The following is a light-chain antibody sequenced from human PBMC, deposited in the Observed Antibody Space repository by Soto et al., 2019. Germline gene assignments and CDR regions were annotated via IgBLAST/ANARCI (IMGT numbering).Light chain of an antibody. Sequence: IQLPPSPPSVWASVPGIVTITCLASQSISNFLNWIQHKPGKAPKVLISAASALQSGVPSRFSGSVSGTDFTLTISSLQPEDSASYYCQQYHNSVLTFGGGTKVDIK. J-gene: IGKJ4*01. CDR2: AAS. CDR1: QSISNF. CDR3: QQYHNSVLT. V-gene: IGKV1-39*01.